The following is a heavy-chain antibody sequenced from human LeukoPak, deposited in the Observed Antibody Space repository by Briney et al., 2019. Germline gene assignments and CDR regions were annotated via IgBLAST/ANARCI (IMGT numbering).Heavy chain of an antibody. J-gene: IGHJ4*02. CDR1: GLTFSSYW. CDR3: ARGDFWSDRYY. V-gene: IGHV3-7*01. D-gene: IGHD3-3*01. CDR2: IKQDGSET. Sequence: GGSLRLSCVASGLTFSSYWMSWVRQAPGKGPEWVANIKQDGSETYYVGSVKGRFTIPRDNARNSLYLQMNSLRADDTAVYYCARGDFWSDRYYWGQGTLVTVSS.